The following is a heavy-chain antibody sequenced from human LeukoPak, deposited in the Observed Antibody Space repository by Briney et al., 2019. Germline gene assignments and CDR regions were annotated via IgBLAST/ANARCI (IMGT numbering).Heavy chain of an antibody. CDR2: LYYSGNT. J-gene: IGHJ4*02. CDR3: ARRQDGEFDY. CDR1: GGSISGSSYH. D-gene: IGHD3-10*01. V-gene: IGHV4-39*01. Sequence: SETRSLTCTVAGGSISGSSYHWGWLRQPPWNGLEWFGHLYYSGNTYYNLSLKSRVTISVATSKNQFSLTRSSLTAPDTAAYYCARRQDGEFDYWGQGTLVTVSS.